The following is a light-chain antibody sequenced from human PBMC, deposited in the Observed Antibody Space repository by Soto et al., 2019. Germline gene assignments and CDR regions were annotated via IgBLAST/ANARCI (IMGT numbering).Light chain of an antibody. V-gene: IGKV2-28*01. Sequence: DIVMTQSPLSLPVTPGEPASISCRSSQSLLHSNGYNYLDWYLQKPGQSPQLLIYLGSSRSSGFPDRFSGSGSGTDFTLKISRVEAEDVGVYYCMQALQTPLTFGGGTKVEIK. CDR1: QSLLHSNGYNY. CDR2: LGS. J-gene: IGKJ4*01. CDR3: MQALQTPLT.